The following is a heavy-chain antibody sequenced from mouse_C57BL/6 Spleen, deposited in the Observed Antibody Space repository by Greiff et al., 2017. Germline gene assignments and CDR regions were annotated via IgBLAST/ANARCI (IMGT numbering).Heavy chain of an antibody. J-gene: IGHJ3*01. CDR3: ARTGPAWFSY. Sequence: VQLQQSGPELVKPGASVKMSCKASGYTFTDYNMHWVKQSNGKSLEWIGYINPNNGGTSYNQKFKGKATLTVNKSSSTAYMELRSLTSEDSAVYYCARTGPAWFSYWGQGTLVTVSA. CDR2: INPNNGGT. D-gene: IGHD4-1*01. CDR1: GYTFTDYN. V-gene: IGHV1-22*01.